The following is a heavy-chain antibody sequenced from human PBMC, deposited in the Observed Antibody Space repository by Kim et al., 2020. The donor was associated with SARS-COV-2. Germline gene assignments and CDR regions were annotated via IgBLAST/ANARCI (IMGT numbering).Heavy chain of an antibody. CDR2: IYYSGIT. CDR1: GGSISSRTSY. D-gene: IGHD2-21*02. J-gene: IGHJ4*02. CDR3: AREVCSGGDCYGVPPL. V-gene: IGHV4-39*07. Sequence: SETLSLTCTVSGGSISSRTSYWGWIRQPPGKGLEWIGSIYYSGITYYNPSLKSRITISVDTSKNQFSLKLRSMTAGDTAVFYCAREVCSGGDCYGVPPLWGKGTVVSVSA.